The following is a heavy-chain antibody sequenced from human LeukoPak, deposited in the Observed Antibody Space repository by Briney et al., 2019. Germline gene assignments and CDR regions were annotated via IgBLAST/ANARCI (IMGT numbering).Heavy chain of an antibody. V-gene: IGHV1-2*02. CDR2: INPNSGGT. J-gene: IGHJ4*02. Sequence: ASVKVSCKASGYIFTGYYMHWVRQAPGQGLEWMGWINPNSGGTIYAQKFQGRVTMTRETSISTAYMELSNLRSDDSAVYYCARGQSGISEYSGYDYFDNWGQGPLVTVSS. D-gene: IGHD5-12*01. CDR1: GYIFTGYY. CDR3: ARGQSGISEYSGYDYFDN.